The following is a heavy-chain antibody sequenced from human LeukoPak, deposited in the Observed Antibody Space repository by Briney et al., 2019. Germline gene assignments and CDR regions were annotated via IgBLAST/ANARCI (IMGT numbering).Heavy chain of an antibody. CDR3: ARAGNPHFDY. D-gene: IGHD4-23*01. CDR2: INTNTGNP. Sequence: AASVKVSCKASGYTFTSYAMNWVRQAPGQGLEWMGWINTNTGNPTYAQGFTGRFVLSLGTSVSTAYLQISSLTAEDTAVYYCARAGNPHFDYWGQGTLVTVSS. V-gene: IGHV7-4-1*02. J-gene: IGHJ4*02. CDR1: GYTFTSYA.